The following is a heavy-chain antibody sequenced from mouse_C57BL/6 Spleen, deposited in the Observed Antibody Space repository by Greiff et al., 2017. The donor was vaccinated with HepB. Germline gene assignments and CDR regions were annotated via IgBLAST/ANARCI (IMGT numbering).Heavy chain of an antibody. J-gene: IGHJ3*01. CDR2: INPSTGGT. V-gene: IGHV1-42*01. CDR3: ARKTTVVPSFAY. Sequence: VQLKESGPELVKPGASVKISCKASGYSFTGYYMNWVKQSPEKSLEWIGEINPSTGGTTYNQKFKAKATLTVDKSSSTAYMQLKSLTSEDSAVYYCARKTTVVPSFAYWGQGTLVTVSA. CDR1: GYSFTGYY. D-gene: IGHD1-1*01.